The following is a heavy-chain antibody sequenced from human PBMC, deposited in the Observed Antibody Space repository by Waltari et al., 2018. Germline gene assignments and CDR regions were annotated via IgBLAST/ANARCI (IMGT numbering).Heavy chain of an antibody. CDR2: ISYDGSNK. CDR3: ARDRDYYGMDV. CDR1: GFTFRSSV. V-gene: IGHV3-30*01. Sequence: QLQLVASGGGVVQPGRSLRLACAASGFTFRSSVMHWVRQAPGKGLEWVAVISYDGSNKYYADSVKGRFTISRDNSKNTLYLQMNSLRAEDTAGYYCARDRDYYGMDVWGQGTTVTVSS. J-gene: IGHJ6*02.